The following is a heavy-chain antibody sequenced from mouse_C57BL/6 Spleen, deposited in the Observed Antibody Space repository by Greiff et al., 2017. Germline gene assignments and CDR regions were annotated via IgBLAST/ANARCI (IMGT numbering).Heavy chain of an antibody. CDR2: INPSNGGT. CDR1: GYTFTSYW. D-gene: IGHD1-1*01. Sequence: QVQLQQPGTELVKPGASVKLSCKASGYTFTSYWMHWVKQRPGQGLEWIGNINPSNGGTNYNEKFKSKATLTVDKSSSTAYMQLSSLTSADSAVYYCARSEYYGSSRYFDGWGTGTTVTVSS. J-gene: IGHJ1*03. V-gene: IGHV1-53*01. CDR3: ARSEYYGSSRYFDG.